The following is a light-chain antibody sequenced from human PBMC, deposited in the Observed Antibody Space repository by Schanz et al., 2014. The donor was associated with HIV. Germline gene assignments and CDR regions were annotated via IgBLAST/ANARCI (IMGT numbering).Light chain of an antibody. J-gene: IGLJ3*02. V-gene: IGLV2-14*03. CDR1: SSDIGPYNC. CDR3: SSYTSSSPWV. CDR2: GVD. Sequence: QSALTQPASVSGSPGQSISISCTGTSSDIGPYNCVSWYQQRPGKAPKLVISGVDYRPSGVSSRFSGSKSGSAASLTIYGRQAEDEADYYCSSYTSSSPWVFGGGTKLTVL.